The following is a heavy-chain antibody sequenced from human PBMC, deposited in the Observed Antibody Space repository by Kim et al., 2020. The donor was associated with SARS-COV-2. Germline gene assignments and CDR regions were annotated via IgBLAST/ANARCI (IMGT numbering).Heavy chain of an antibody. CDR1: GFTFSAYS. CDR2: NNGQGTDI. D-gene: IGHD3-9*01. Sequence: GGSLRLSCAASGFTFSAYSVNWVRQAPGKGLEWISYNNGQGTDIYTDSVKGRFTISRDNAKNSLYLQMNSLRPEDTAVYYCARDSDWAFDFWGQGTLVTVSS. J-gene: IGHJ4*02. V-gene: IGHV3-21*05. CDR3: ARDSDWAFDF.